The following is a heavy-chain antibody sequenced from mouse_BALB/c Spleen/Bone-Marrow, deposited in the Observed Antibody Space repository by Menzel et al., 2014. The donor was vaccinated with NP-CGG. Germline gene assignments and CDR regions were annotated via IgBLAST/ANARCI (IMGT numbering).Heavy chain of an antibody. CDR2: ISSGGSYT. V-gene: IGHV5-6-4*01. CDR3: TRDAMDY. Sequence: EVKLMESGGGLVKPGGSLKLPCAASGFTFSSYTMSWVRQTPEKRLEWVATISSGGSYTYYPDSVKGRFTISRDNTKNTLYLQMSSLKSEDTAMYYCTRDAMDYWGQGTSVTVSS. J-gene: IGHJ4*01. CDR1: GFTFSSYT.